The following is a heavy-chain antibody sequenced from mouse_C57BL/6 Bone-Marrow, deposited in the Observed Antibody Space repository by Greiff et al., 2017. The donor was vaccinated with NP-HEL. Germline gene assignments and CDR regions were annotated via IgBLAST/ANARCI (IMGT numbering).Heavy chain of an antibody. V-gene: IGHV1-50*01. CDR2: IDPSDSYP. CDR3: ERKAYYGRSYEFAY. J-gene: IGHJ3*01. CDR1: GYTFTTYW. Sequence: QVQLQQPGAELVKPGASVKLSCKASGYTFTTYWMQWVKQRPGQGLEWIGEIDPSDSYPNYNQQFKGKATLTVDTSSSTAYMQLSSLTSEDSEVYYCERKAYYGRSYEFAYWGQGTLVTVSA. D-gene: IGHD1-1*01.